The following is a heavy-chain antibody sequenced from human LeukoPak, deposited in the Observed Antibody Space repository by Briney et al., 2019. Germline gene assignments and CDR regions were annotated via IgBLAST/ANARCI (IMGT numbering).Heavy chain of an antibody. CDR1: GFTFSSYA. J-gene: IGHJ6*02. V-gene: IGHV3-64*01. Sequence: PGGSLRLSCAASGFTFSSYAMHWVRQAPGKELEYVSAISSNGGSTYYANSVKGRFTISRDNSKNTLYLQMGSLRAEDMAVYYCARGMGIVGATASLYYYYGMDVWGQGTTVTVSS. CDR2: ISSNGGST. D-gene: IGHD1-26*01. CDR3: ARGMGIVGATASLYYYYGMDV.